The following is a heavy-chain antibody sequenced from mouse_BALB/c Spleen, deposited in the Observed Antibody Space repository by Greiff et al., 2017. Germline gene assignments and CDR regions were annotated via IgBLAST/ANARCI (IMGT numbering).Heavy chain of an antibody. Sequence: ESGPGLVKPSQSLSLTCSVTGYSITSGYYWNWIRQFPGNKLEWMGYISYDGSNNYNPSLKNRISITRDTSKNQFFLKLNSVTTEDTATYYCARDRGMITWFAYWGQGTLVTVSA. D-gene: IGHD2-4*01. CDR2: ISYDGSN. V-gene: IGHV3-6*02. J-gene: IGHJ3*01. CDR3: ARDRGMITWFAY. CDR1: GYSITSGYY.